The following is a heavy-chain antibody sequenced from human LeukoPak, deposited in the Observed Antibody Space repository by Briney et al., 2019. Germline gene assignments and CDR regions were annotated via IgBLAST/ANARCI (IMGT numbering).Heavy chain of an antibody. CDR1: GFTFSDYY. Sequence: GGSLRLSCAASGFTFSDYYMSWVRQAPGEGLEWVSYISSSGGTINYAESVKGRFTISRDNAKNSRYMQMNSLRAEDTAVYSCARERTPGPFFYYYYYMDVWGKGTTVTVSS. V-gene: IGHV3-11*04. CDR2: ISSSGGTI. CDR3: ARERTPGPFFYYYYYMDV. D-gene: IGHD2-15*01. J-gene: IGHJ6*03.